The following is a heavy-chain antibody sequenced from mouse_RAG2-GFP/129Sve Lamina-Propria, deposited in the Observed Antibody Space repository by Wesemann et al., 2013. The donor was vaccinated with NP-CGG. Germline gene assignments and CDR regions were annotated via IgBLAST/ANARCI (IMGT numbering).Heavy chain of an antibody. J-gene: IGHJ4*01. CDR2: IHPSDSDT. CDR1: GYTFTSYW. Sequence: QVQLQQPGAELVKPGASVKVSCKASGYTFTSYWMHWVKQRPGQGLEWIGRIHPSDSDTNYNQKFKGKATLTVDKSSSTAYMELRSLTSEDSAVYYCAREAGDYDYAMDYWGQGTSVTVSS. D-gene: IGHD2-4*01. V-gene: IGHV1-74*01. CDR3: AREAGDYDYAMDY.